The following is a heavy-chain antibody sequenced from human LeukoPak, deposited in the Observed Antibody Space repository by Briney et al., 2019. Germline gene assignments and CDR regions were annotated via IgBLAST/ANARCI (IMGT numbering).Heavy chain of an antibody. J-gene: IGHJ4*02. CDR3: ARVGYDFWSGPTPDY. CDR1: GFTCSSYS. Sequence: GGSLRLSCAASGFTCSSYSMNWVRQAPGKGLEWVSSISSSSSYIYYADSVKGRFTISRDNAKNSLYLQMNSLRAEDTAVYYCARVGYDFWSGPTPDYWGQGTLVTVSS. V-gene: IGHV3-21*01. D-gene: IGHD3-3*01. CDR2: ISSSSSYI.